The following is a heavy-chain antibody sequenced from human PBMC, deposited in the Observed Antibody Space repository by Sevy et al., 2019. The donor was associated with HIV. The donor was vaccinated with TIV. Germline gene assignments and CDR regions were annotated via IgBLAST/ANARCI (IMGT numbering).Heavy chain of an antibody. V-gene: IGHV1-2*06. D-gene: IGHD6-6*01. CDR2: INPNSGGT. CDR3: ARSSSRTFDY. Sequence: ATVKVSCKASGYTFTGYYMHWVRQAPGQGLEWMGRINPNSGGTNYAQKFQGRVTMTRDTSISTAYMELSRMRSDDTAVYYCARSSSRTFDYWGQGTLVTVSS. CDR1: GYTFTGYY. J-gene: IGHJ4*02.